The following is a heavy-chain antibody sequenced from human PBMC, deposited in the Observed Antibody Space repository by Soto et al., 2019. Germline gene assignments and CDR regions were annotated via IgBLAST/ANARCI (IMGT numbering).Heavy chain of an antibody. D-gene: IGHD6-19*01. V-gene: IGHV3-43*01. J-gene: IGHJ4*02. CDR3: AKERSSGWSFDY. CDR2: ISWDGGST. Sequence: GSLRLSCAASGFTFDDYTMHWVRQAPGKGLEWVSLISWDGGSTYYADSVKGRFTVSRDNSKNTLYLQMNSLRAEDTAVFYCAKERSSGWSFDYWGQGTLVTVSS. CDR1: GFTFDDYT.